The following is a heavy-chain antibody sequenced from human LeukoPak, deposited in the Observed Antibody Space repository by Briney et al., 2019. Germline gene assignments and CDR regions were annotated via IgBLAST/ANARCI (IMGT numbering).Heavy chain of an antibody. V-gene: IGHV3-7*03. Sequence: GGSLRLSCAASGFTFSSYWMSWVRQAPGKGLEWVANIKQDGSEKYYVDSVKGRFTISRDNAKNSLYLQMNSLRAEDMAVYYCARVELRYFDWSRYFDYWGQGTLVTVSS. CDR2: IKQDGSEK. CDR1: GFTFSSYW. D-gene: IGHD3-9*01. CDR3: ARVELRYFDWSRYFDY. J-gene: IGHJ4*02.